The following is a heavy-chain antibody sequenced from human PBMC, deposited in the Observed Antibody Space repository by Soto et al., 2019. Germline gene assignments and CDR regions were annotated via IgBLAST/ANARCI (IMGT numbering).Heavy chain of an antibody. D-gene: IGHD4-17*01. CDR1: XXXXTXYG. J-gene: IGHJ3*02. Sequence: QVQVVQSGXEVKXXXAXXXXXXXXXXXXXTXYGIXWVRQAPGQGLEWMGWISANNGNTNYAQKFQGRVTMTTDTSTSTAYMVLRSLRSDDTAVYYCARNGLAVTTTCDIWGQGTMVTVSS. V-gene: IGHV1-18*01. CDR2: ISANNGNT. CDR3: ARNGLAVTTTCDI.